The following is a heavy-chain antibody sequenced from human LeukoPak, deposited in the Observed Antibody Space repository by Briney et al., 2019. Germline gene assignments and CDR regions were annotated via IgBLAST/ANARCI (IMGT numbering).Heavy chain of an antibody. CDR1: GGTFNTYA. CDR3: ARGPSSAHNWFDP. CDR2: ITPKSGGT. V-gene: IGHV1-2*06. J-gene: IGHJ5*02. Sequence: ASVKVSCKASGGTFNTYAISWVRQAPGQGLEWMGRITPKSGGTSYAQRFQGRVTMTRDTSISTAYMDLSRLTSDDTAVYYCARGPSSAHNWFDPWGQGTLVTVSS.